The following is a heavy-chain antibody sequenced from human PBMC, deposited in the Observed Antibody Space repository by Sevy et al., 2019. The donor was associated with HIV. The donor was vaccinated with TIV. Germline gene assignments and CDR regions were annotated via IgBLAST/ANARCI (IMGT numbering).Heavy chain of an antibody. CDR2: IKQDGSEK. CDR1: GFTSSSYW. V-gene: IGHV3-7*01. J-gene: IGHJ4*02. D-gene: IGHD6-19*01. CDR3: ARVGSSGGNDY. Sequence: GGSLRLSCAASGFTSSSYWMSWVRQAPGKGLEWVANIKQDGSEKYYVDSVKGRFTSSRDNAKNSLYLQMNSLRAEDTAVYYCARVGSSGGNDYWGQGTLVTVSS.